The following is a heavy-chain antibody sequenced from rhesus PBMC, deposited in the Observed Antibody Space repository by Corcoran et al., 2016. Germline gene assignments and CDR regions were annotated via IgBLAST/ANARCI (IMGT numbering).Heavy chain of an antibody. D-gene: IGHD2-27*01. CDR2: ITYSGST. CDR3: AREGCSGIDCYTLDY. CDR1: GYSISGYY. J-gene: IGHJ4*01. Sequence: QVQLQESGPGLVKPSETLSLTCAVSGYSISGYYWSWIRQAPGKGLEWIGYITYSGSTRYNPSLKNLVTIAIDTSKNQFSLKLSAVTAADTAVYYCAREGCSGIDCYTLDYWGQGVLVTGSS. V-gene: IGHV4-122*02.